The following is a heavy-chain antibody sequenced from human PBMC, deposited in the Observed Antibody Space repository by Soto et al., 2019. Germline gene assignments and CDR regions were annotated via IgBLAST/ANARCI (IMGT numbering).Heavy chain of an antibody. V-gene: IGHV3-21*06. CDR2: ITGNSEYK. D-gene: IGHD1-26*01. J-gene: IGHJ4*02. Sequence: LRLSCVVSGVSFSDYSMNWVRQAPGKGLEWVSLITGNSEYKYYAGSVKGRFTVSRDNAKNSMYLQMNGLAVEYTAVYYCARSGELLQTFDSWGQGTLVNVFS. CDR3: ARSGELLQTFDS. CDR1: GVSFSDYS.